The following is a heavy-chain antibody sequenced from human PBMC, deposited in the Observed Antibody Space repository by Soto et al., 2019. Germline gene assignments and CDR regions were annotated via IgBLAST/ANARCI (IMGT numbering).Heavy chain of an antibody. J-gene: IGHJ4*02. CDR2: IVVGSGDT. CDR3: ARHVSKGGWSPFDY. V-gene: IGHV1-58*01. CDR1: GFTFTTSG. Sequence: SVKVSCKASGFTFTTSGVQWMRQARGQGIEWIGWIVVGSGDTNYAQKFQERVTITGDKSTSTAYMELSSLTSEDTAVYYCARHVSKGGWSPFDYWGQGTLVTVSS. D-gene: IGHD6-19*01.